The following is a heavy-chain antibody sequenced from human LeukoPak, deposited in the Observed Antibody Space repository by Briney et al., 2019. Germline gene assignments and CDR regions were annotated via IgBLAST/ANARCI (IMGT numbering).Heavy chain of an antibody. J-gene: IGHJ4*02. V-gene: IGHV1-46*01. Sequence: ASVKVSCKASGYTFTSYYMHWVRQAPGQGLEWMGIINPSGGSTSYAQKLQGRVTMTRDTSTSTVYMELSSLRSEDTAVYYCARGGRSTMVVTNVDYWGQGTLVTVSS. CDR2: INPSGGST. D-gene: IGHD5/OR15-5a*01. CDR1: GYTFTSYY. CDR3: ARGGRSTMVVTNVDY.